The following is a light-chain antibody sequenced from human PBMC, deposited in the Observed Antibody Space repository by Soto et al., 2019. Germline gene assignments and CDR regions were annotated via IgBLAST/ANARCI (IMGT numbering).Light chain of an antibody. V-gene: IGKV3-20*01. J-gene: IGKJ5*01. CDR1: QSVSSN. CDR2: GAS. CDR3: QKYGGSPIT. Sequence: VVTQSPATLSVSPGERATLSCRASQSVSSNLAWYQQKPGQAPTLLMSGASNRASGVPARFSGSGSGTDFTLTITRLEPEDFALYYCQKYGGSPITFGLGTRLEIK.